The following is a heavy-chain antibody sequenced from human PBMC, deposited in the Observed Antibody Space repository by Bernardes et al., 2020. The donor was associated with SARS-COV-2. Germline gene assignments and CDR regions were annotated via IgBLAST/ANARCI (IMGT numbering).Heavy chain of an antibody. J-gene: IGHJ4*02. V-gene: IGHV1-2*02. D-gene: IGHD3-10*01. Sequence: ASLEACWEAFGYTFSHYYIHWVRQNPGQGFEWMGWINPSSGVTNYAQKFQGGVTMTRDTSISTAYMELSSLRADDTAVFYCARGPISSIDYWGQGSLVTVSS. CDR2: INPSSGVT. CDR3: ARGPISSIDY. CDR1: GYTFSHYY.